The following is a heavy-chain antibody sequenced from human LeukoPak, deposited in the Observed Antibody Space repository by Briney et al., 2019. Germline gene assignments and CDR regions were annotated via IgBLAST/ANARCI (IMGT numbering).Heavy chain of an antibody. J-gene: IGHJ4*02. CDR3: AKESPAWKY. CDR2: IEGDGSGT. D-gene: IGHD1-1*01. Sequence: PGGSLRLSCGASRFIFSNYAMTWVRQAPGKGLEWVSSIEGDGSGTYYADSVKGRFTVSRGNSKNTLYLQMNSLRAEDTAVYYCAKESPAWKYWGQGTLVTVSS. V-gene: IGHV3-23*03. CDR1: RFIFSNYA.